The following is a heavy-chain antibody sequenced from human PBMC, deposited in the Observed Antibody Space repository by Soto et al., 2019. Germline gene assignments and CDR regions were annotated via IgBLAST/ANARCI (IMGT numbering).Heavy chain of an antibody. V-gene: IGHV4-39*01. Sequence: QLQLQESGPGLVKPSETLSLTCTVSGGSISSSSYYWGWIRQPPGKGLEWIGSIYYSGSTYYNPSRKARVTIYVATSKSQFSLKLSSVTAADTAVFYCARQSGTYYFRFDYWGQGTLVTVSS. D-gene: IGHD1-26*01. CDR2: IYYSGST. J-gene: IGHJ4*02. CDR1: GGSISSSSYY. CDR3: ARQSGTYYFRFDY.